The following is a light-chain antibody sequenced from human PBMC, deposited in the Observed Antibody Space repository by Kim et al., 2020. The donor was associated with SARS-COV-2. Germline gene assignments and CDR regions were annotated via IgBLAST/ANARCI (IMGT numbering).Light chain of an antibody. V-gene: IGLV3-1*01. Sequence: PAQEASITCSGDKLGDKYACWYQQKPGQSPVLVIYQDSKRPSGIPERFSGSNSGNTATLTISGTQAMDEADYYCQAWDSSTAPWVFGGGTKLTVL. J-gene: IGLJ3*02. CDR2: QDS. CDR3: QAWDSSTAPWV. CDR1: KLGDKY.